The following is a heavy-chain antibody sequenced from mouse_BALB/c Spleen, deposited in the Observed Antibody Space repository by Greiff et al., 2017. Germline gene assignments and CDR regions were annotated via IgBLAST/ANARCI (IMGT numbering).Heavy chain of an antibody. Sequence: EVQGVESGGDLVKPGGSLKLSCAASGFTFSSYGMSWVRQTPDKRLEWVATISSGGSYTYYPDSVKGRFTISRDNAKNTLYLQMSSLKSEDTAMYYCARHYGSGETWFAYWGQGTLVTVSA. CDR3: ARHYGSGETWFAY. CDR2: ISSGGSYT. V-gene: IGHV5-6*01. J-gene: IGHJ3*01. CDR1: GFTFSSYG. D-gene: IGHD1-1*01.